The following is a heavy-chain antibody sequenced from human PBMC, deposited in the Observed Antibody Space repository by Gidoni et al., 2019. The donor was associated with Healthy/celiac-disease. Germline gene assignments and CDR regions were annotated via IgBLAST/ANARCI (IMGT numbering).Heavy chain of an antibody. J-gene: IGHJ4*02. CDR3: ARDGSYYDSSGWGYFDY. CDR2: ISSSSSTI. Sequence: EVQLVESGGGLVQHGGSLRLSCAASGFTFRSYSMNWVRQAPGKGLEWVSYISSSSSTIYYADSVKGRFTISRDNAKNSLYLQMNSLRAEDTAIYYCARDGSYYDSSGWGYFDYWGQGTLVTVSS. V-gene: IGHV3-48*01. CDR1: GFTFRSYS. D-gene: IGHD3-22*01.